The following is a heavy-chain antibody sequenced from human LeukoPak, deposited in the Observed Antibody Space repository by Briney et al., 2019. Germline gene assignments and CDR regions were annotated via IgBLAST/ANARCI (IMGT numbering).Heavy chain of an antibody. CDR3: ARDGYDSTGNDAFDI. CDR2: ISAYYGNT. J-gene: IGHJ3*02. D-gene: IGHD3-22*01. CDR1: GYTFTSYG. V-gene: IGHV1-18*01. Sequence: ASVKVSCKASGYTFTSYGISWVRRAPGQGLERMGWISAYYGNTNYAQKFQGRVTMTTDTSTSTAYMELRSLRSDDTAVYYCARDGYDSTGNDAFDIWGQGTMVTVSS.